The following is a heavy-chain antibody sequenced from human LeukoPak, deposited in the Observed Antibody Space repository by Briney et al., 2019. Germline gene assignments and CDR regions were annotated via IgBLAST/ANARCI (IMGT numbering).Heavy chain of an antibody. V-gene: IGHV3-33*06. J-gene: IGHJ4*02. CDR2: IWNDGSKM. D-gene: IGHD3-22*01. CDR1: GFIFSTYW. CDR3: AKDRDYYDSSGYVDY. Sequence: GGSLRLSCATSGFIFSTYWMSWVRQAPGKGLEWVAVIWNDGSKMFYAASVEGRFSISRDNSKNTLYLQMNSLRAEDTAVYYCAKDRDYYDSSGYVDYWGQGTLVTVSS.